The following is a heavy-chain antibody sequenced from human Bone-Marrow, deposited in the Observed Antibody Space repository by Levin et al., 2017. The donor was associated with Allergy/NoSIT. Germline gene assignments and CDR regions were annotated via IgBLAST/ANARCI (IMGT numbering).Heavy chain of an antibody. Sequence: GGSLRLSCAASGFSVSRYWMHWVRQVPGKGLAWVSRINEDGSTINYADSVEGRFTISRDSAKNTLYLQMNSLRVEDTAVYYCTRDTFGVDDYWGQGTMVTVSS. CDR2: INEDGSTI. CDR1: GFSVSRYW. J-gene: IGHJ4*02. D-gene: IGHD3-3*01. CDR3: TRDTFGVDDY. V-gene: IGHV3-74*01.